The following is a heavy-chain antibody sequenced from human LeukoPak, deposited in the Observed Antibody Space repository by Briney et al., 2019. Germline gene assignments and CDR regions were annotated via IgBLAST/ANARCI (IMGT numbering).Heavy chain of an antibody. CDR3: ATNPGGYCSSSSCYGEAP. CDR2: INHSGST. Sequence: PSETLSLTCAVYGGWFSGYYWSWIRPSPGRGLAGTGEINHSGSTNYNPSLKSRVTISVDTSRNQFSLKLSSVTAADTAVYYCATNPGGYCSSSSCYGEAPWGQGTLVTVSS. J-gene: IGHJ5*02. D-gene: IGHD2-2*01. CDR1: GGWFSGYY. V-gene: IGHV4-34*01.